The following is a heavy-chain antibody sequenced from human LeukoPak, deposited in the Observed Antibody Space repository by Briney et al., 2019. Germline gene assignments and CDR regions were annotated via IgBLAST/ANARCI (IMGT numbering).Heavy chain of an antibody. CDR1: GFTFDDYA. Sequence: GGSLRLSCAASGFTFDDYAMHWVRQAPGKGLEWVSGISWNSGSIGYADSVKGRFTISRDNAKNSLYLQMNSLRAEDTAVYYCAKDLQTLYDFWSGYYGPFDYWGQGTLVTVSS. J-gene: IGHJ4*02. V-gene: IGHV3-9*01. CDR3: AKDLQTLYDFWSGYYGPFDY. CDR2: ISWNSGSI. D-gene: IGHD3-3*01.